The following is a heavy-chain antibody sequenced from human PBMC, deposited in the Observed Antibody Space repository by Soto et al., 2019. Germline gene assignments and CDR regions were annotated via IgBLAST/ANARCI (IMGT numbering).Heavy chain of an antibody. V-gene: IGHV3-33*01. CDR1: RFTFSSYG. Sequence: QVQLVESGGGVVQPGRSLRLSCAASRFTFSSYGMHWVRQAPGKGLEWVAVIWYDGSNKYYADSVKGRFTISRDNSKXXXXXXXXXXXXXXXXXXXXXXXXXTXYFDYWGQGTLVTVSS. CDR2: IWYDGSNK. CDR3: XXXXXTXYFDY. J-gene: IGHJ4*02.